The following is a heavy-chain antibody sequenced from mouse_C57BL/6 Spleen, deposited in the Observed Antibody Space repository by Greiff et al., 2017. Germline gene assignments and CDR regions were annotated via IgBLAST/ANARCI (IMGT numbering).Heavy chain of an antibody. Sequence: VQLQQSGAELARPGASVKLSCKASGYTFTSYGISWVKQRTGQGLEWIGEIYPRSGNTYYNEKFNGKATLTADKSSSTAYMELRSLTSEDSAVYFCARTYDGYGFAYWGQGTLVTVSA. CDR3: ARTYDGYGFAY. V-gene: IGHV1-81*01. D-gene: IGHD2-3*01. J-gene: IGHJ3*01. CDR1: GYTFTSYG. CDR2: IYPRSGNT.